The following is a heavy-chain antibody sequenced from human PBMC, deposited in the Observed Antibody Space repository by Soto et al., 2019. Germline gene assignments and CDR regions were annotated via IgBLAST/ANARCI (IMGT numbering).Heavy chain of an antibody. J-gene: IGHJ6*02. CDR1: GYTFTGYY. D-gene: IGHD1-26*01. CDR2: INPNSGGT. Sequence: QVQLVQSGAEVKKPGASVKVSCKASGYTFTGYYMHWVRQAPGQGLEWMGWINPNSGGTNYAQKFQGWVTMTRDTSISTAYMERSRLRSDDTAVYYCARGVGATEYYCGMDVWGQGTTVTVSS. CDR3: ARGVGATEYYCGMDV. V-gene: IGHV1-2*04.